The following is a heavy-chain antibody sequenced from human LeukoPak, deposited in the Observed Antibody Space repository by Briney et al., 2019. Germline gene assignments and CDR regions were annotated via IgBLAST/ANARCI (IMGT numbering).Heavy chain of an antibody. D-gene: IGHD1-26*01. CDR1: GGSISSYY. J-gene: IGHJ3*02. Sequence: SETLSLTCTVSGGSISSYYWSWIRQPPGKGLEWIGYIYYSGSTNYNPSLKSRVTISVDTSKNQFSLKLSSVTAADTAVYYCARVRSGSYYPDAFDIWGQGTMVTVSS. V-gene: IGHV4-59*01. CDR2: IYYSGST. CDR3: ARVRSGSYYPDAFDI.